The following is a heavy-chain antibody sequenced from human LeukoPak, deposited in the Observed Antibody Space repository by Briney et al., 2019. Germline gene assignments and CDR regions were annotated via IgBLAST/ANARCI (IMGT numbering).Heavy chain of an antibody. J-gene: IGHJ4*02. V-gene: IGHV3-23*01. CDR1: GFTFSSYA. Sequence: GGSLRLSCAATGFTFSSYAMSWVRQAPGKGLEWVSAISGSGGSTYYADSVKGRFTISRDNSKNTLYLQMNSLRAEDTAVYYCAKEATTILNGDRRFDYWGQGTLVTVSS. D-gene: IGHD4-17*01. CDR3: AKEATTILNGDRRFDY. CDR2: ISGSGGST.